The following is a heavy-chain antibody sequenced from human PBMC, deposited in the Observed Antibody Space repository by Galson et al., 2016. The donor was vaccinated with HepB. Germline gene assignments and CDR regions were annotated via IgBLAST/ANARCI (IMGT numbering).Heavy chain of an antibody. CDR2: IYSGGTT. Sequence: CAASGFTVSSIYMSWVRQAPGKGLEWVSTIYSGGTTYYTESVKGRFTISRDNSKNTLYLQVNSLRAEDTAVYYCARGLSGYYGSGTYYTDEGAFDIWGQGTMVTVSS. J-gene: IGHJ3*02. CDR3: ARGLSGYYGSGTYYTDEGAFDI. D-gene: IGHD3-10*01. V-gene: IGHV3-66*01. CDR1: GFTVSSIY.